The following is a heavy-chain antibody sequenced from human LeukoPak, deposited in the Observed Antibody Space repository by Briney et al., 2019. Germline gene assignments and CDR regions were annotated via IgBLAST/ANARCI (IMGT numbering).Heavy chain of an antibody. Sequence: GGSLRLSCAASGFTFDDYAMHWVRQAPGKGLEWVSGISWNSGSIGYADSVKGRFTISRDNAKNSLYLQMNSLRAEDTALYYCAKVYGSGSYYEDYFDYWGQGTLVTVSS. CDR1: GFTFDDYA. V-gene: IGHV3-9*01. D-gene: IGHD3-10*01. CDR3: AKVYGSGSYYEDYFDY. CDR2: ISWNSGSI. J-gene: IGHJ4*02.